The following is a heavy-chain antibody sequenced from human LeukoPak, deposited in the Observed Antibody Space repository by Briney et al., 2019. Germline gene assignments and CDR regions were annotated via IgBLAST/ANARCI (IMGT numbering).Heavy chain of an antibody. Sequence: PGGSLRLSCAASGFTVSSNYMSWVRQAPGKGLEWVSVIYSGGSTYYADSVKGRFTISRDNSENTLYLQMNGLRAEDTAVYYCARGFGVIPLDYWGQGTLVTVSS. V-gene: IGHV3-66*01. CDR1: GFTVSSNY. J-gene: IGHJ4*02. D-gene: IGHD2-2*02. CDR2: IYSGGST. CDR3: ARGFGVIPLDY.